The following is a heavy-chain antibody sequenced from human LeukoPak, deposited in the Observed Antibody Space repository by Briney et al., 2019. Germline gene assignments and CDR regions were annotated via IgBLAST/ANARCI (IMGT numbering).Heavy chain of an antibody. Sequence: PGGSLRLSCAASGFTFTNYAMHWVRQAPGKGLEWVTRISYDRSIKYYADSVKGRFTISRDNSKHTLYLQMNSLRAEDTAVYYCARDMETIFGLEDYWGQGTLVTVSS. CDR1: GFTFTNYA. CDR3: ARDMETIFGLEDY. CDR2: ISYDRSIK. J-gene: IGHJ4*02. V-gene: IGHV3-30-3*01. D-gene: IGHD3-3*01.